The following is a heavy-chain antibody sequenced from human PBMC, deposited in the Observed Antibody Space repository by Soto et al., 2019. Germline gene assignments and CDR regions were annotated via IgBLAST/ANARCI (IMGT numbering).Heavy chain of an antibody. V-gene: IGHV1-46*01. CDR3: ARDFSDCTNGVCYTVWFDP. D-gene: IGHD2-8*01. CDR2: INPSGGST. J-gene: IGHJ5*02. CDR1: GYTFTSYY. Sequence: ASVKVSCKASGYTFTSYYMHWVRQAPGQGLEWMGIINPSGGSTSYAQKFQGRVTMTRDTSTSTVYMELSSLRSEDTVVYYCARDFSDCTNGVCYTVWFDPWGQGPLVTVSS.